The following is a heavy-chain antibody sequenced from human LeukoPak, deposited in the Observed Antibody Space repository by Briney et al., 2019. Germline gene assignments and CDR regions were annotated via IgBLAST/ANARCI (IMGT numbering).Heavy chain of an antibody. D-gene: IGHD2-21*02. CDR1: GFSVSGNY. CDR2: IYLTGTT. Sequence: GGSLRLSCAASGFSVSGNYMSWVRQSPGKGLEWVSAIYLTGTTHYADSVKGRFTISRDNSKNALNLQMNSLRVEDTAVYYCAAAYCGGDCYSDNHYYFMDLWGRGTTVTVSS. V-gene: IGHV3-53*01. J-gene: IGHJ6*03. CDR3: AAAYCGGDCYSDNHYYFMDL.